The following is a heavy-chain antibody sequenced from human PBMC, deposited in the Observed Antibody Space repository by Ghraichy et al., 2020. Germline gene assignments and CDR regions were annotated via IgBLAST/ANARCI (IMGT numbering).Heavy chain of an antibody. V-gene: IGHV3-30*18. J-gene: IGHJ4*02. D-gene: IGHD3-16*02. CDR3: AKSGSDDYIWGSYRYQAYFDY. CDR1: GFTFSSYG. CDR2: ISYDGSNK. Sequence: GESLNISCAASGFTFSSYGMHWVRQAPGKGLEWVAVISYDGSNKYYADSVKGRFTISRDNSKNTLYLQMNSLRAEDTAVYYCAKSGSDDYIWGSYRYQAYFDYWGQGTLVTVSS.